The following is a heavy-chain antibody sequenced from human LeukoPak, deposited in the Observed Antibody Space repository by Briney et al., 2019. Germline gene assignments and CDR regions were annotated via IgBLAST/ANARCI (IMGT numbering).Heavy chain of an antibody. CDR1: GFTFSDYS. CDR2: IGIDSGNT. CDR3: ARDYKYAFDN. J-gene: IGHJ4*02. Sequence: GGSLRLSCAASGFTFSDYSMNWVRQAPGKGLEWISYIGIDSGNTNYADSVKGRITISGDKAKNSLYLQMNSLRVEDTAVYYCARDYKYAFDNWGQGTLVTVSS. D-gene: IGHD5-24*01. V-gene: IGHV3-48*01.